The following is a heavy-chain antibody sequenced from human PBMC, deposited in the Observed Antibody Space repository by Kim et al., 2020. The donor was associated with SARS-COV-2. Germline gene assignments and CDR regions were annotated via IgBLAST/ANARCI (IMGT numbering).Heavy chain of an antibody. V-gene: IGHV4-31*03. Sequence: SETLSLTCTVSGGSISSGGYYWSWIRQHPGKGLEWIGYIYYSGSTYYNPSLKSRVTISVDTSKNQFSLKLSSVTAADTAVYYCARGTYNWNDEEGLDYWGQGTLVTVSS. J-gene: IGHJ4*02. CDR1: GGSISSGGYY. CDR2: IYYSGST. D-gene: IGHD1-1*01. CDR3: ARGTYNWNDEEGLDY.